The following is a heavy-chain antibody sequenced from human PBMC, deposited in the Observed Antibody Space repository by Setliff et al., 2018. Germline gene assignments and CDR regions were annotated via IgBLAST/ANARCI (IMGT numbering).Heavy chain of an antibody. V-gene: IGHV1-46*01. Sequence: WASVKVSCKASGYTFTSYYMHWVRQAPGQGLEWMGIINPSGGSTSYAQKFQGRVTMTRDTSISTAYMELSRLRSDDTAVYYCARDGIAVAAHWGQGTLVTVSS. CDR2: INPSGGST. D-gene: IGHD6-19*01. J-gene: IGHJ4*02. CDR3: ARDGIAVAAH. CDR1: GYTFTSYY.